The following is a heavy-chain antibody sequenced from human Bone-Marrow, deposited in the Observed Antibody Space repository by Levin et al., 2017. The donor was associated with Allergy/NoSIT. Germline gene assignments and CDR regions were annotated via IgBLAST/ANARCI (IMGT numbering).Heavy chain of an antibody. V-gene: IGHV3-9*01. D-gene: IGHD3-22*01. CDR3: AKDMGYYDSSGTGGPIDI. J-gene: IGHJ3*02. CDR2: ISWNSGSI. CDR1: GFTFGDCA. Sequence: SCAASGFTFGDCAMHWVRQAPGKGLEWVSSISWNSGSIVYADSVKGRFTISRDNAKNSLFLQMNSLRAEDTALYYCAKDMGYYDSSGTGGPIDIWGQGTMVTVS.